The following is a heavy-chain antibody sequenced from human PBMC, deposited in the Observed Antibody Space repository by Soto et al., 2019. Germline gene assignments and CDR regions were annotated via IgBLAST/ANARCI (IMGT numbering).Heavy chain of an antibody. D-gene: IGHD2-8*01. J-gene: IGHJ4*02. V-gene: IGHV4-34*01. CDR3: ARGALFVLMVYAKYYFDY. CDR2: INHSGST. Sequence: QVQLQQWGAGLLKPSETLSHTCAVYGGSFSGYYWSWIRQPPRKGLEWIGEINHSGSTNYNPSLKSRVTISVDTSKNQFSLKLSSVTSADTAVYYCARGALFVLMVYAKYYFDYWGQGTLVTVSS. CDR1: GGSFSGYY.